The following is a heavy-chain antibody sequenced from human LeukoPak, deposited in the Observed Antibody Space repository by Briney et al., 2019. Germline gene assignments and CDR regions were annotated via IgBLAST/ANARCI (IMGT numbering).Heavy chain of an antibody. J-gene: IGHJ4*02. CDR1: GFTFSSYG. CDR3: VRSDCSRTICDMEGLDY. CDR2: IWYDGSNK. V-gene: IGHV3-33*01. D-gene: IGHD2-2*02. Sequence: GRSLRLSCAASGFTFSSYGMHWVRQAPGKGLEWVAVIWYDGSNKYYADSVKGRFTISRDNSKNTLYLQMNSLRAEDTAVYYCVRSDCSRTICDMEGLDYWGQGTLVTVSS.